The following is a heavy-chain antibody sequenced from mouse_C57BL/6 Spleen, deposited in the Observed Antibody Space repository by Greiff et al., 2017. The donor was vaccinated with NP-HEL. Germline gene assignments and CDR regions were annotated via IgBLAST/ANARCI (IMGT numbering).Heavy chain of an antibody. CDR3: ARLRFYAKDY. V-gene: IGHV1-69*01. CDR1: GYTFTSYW. J-gene: IGHJ4*01. CDR2: IDPSDSYT. Sequence: VQLQQSGAELVMPGASVKLSCKASGYTFTSYWMHWVKQRPGQGLEWIGEIDPSDSYTNYNQKFKGKSTLTVDKSSSTAYMQLSSLTSEDSAVYYCARLRFYAKDYWGQGTSVTVSS.